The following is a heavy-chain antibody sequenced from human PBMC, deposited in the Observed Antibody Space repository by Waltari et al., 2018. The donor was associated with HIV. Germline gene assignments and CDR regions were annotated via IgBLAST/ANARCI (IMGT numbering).Heavy chain of an antibody. V-gene: IGHV4-38-2*02. CDR1: DFSIRRGYY. J-gene: IGHJ6*02. CDR3: ARDDHPDDHNYYGMDV. Sequence: QVQLQESGPGQVKPSETLSLTCVVSDFSIRRGYYWGWIRQSPGRGLEWIGTIYHRGNTYYNPSLKSRVTMSVDTSKNQFSLKLKSVTAADTGVYFCARDDHPDDHNYYGMDVWGQGTTVIVSS. D-gene: IGHD3-3*01. CDR2: IYHRGNT.